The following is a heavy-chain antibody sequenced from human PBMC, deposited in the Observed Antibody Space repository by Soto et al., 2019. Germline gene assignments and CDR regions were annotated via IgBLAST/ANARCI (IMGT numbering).Heavy chain of an antibody. J-gene: IGHJ4*02. Sequence: LSCAASGFTFTRYSMNWVRQAPGKGLEWVSSISSTTNYIYYGDSMKGRFTISRDNAKNSLYLEMNSLRAEDTAVYYCARESEDLTSNFDYWGQGTLVTVSS. CDR3: ARESEDLTSNFDY. CDR1: GFTFTRYS. V-gene: IGHV3-21*06. CDR2: ISSTTNYI.